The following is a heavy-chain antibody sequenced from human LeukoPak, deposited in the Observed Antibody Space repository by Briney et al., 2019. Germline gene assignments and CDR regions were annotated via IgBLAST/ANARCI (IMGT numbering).Heavy chain of an antibody. CDR3: ARDQVPGHYYDSSGYYYVFDY. V-gene: IGHV1-2*02. D-gene: IGHD3-22*01. Sequence: ASVKVSCKASGYTFTSYDINWVRQATGQGLEWMGWINPNSGGTNYAQKFQGRVTMTRDTSISTAYMELSRLRSDDTAVYYCARDQVPGHYYDSSGYYYVFDYWGQGTLVTVSS. CDR1: GYTFTSYD. J-gene: IGHJ4*02. CDR2: INPNSGGT.